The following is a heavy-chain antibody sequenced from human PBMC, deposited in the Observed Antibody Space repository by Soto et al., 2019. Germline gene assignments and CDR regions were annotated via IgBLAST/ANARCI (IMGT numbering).Heavy chain of an antibody. D-gene: IGHD4-4*01. CDR1: GFNFPTFW. V-gene: IGHV5-51*01. J-gene: IGHJ6*02. CDR3: ARGKYSSPRAGLDV. Sequence: GESLKISCKHSGFNFPTFWIAWVRQMPGKGLEWMGTIYPDDSDTRYSPSFQGQVTISADKSIQTAYLQWGSLKASDSALYYRARGKYSSPRAGLDVWGQGTPVTVSS. CDR2: IYPDDSDT.